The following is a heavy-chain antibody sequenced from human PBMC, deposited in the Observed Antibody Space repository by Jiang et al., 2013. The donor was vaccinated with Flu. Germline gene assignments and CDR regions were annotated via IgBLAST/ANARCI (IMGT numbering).Heavy chain of an antibody. D-gene: IGHD1-14*01. CDR1: GYSFTNYW. Sequence: GAEVKKPGESLRISCKGSGYSFTNYWINWVRQMPGKGLEWMGRIDPSDSYTNYSPSFQGHVTISADKSISTAFLQWSSLKASDTAIYYCARLPPPPHPFDYWGQGTLVTVSS. V-gene: IGHV5-10-1*01. J-gene: IGHJ4*02. CDR3: ARLPPPPHPFDY. CDR2: IDPSDSYT.